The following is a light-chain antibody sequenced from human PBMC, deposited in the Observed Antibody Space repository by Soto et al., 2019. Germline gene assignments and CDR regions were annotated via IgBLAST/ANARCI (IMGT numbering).Light chain of an antibody. CDR3: QVWDSSSDDSVV. CDR1: NIAIKS. V-gene: IGLV3-21*02. Sequence: SYELTQAPSVSVAPGQTARITCGGNNIAIKSVHWYQQKPGQAPVLVVYDDGDRPSGIPDRCSGSNSWNTATLTITRVEAGDEADYHCQVWDSSSDDSVVFGGGTKLTVL. CDR2: DDG. J-gene: IGLJ2*01.